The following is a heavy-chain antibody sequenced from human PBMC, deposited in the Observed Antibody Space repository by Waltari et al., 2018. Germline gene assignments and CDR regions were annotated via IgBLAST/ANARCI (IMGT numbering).Heavy chain of an antibody. CDR1: GGSXXXYX. CDR2: IFYGETP. J-gene: IGHJ6*03. CDR3: ARGPRXDRDGFWGXXXEIPRIYYMDV. Sequence: QVQXQXXGPGLVKPSETLSLTCTVSGGSXXXYXWSWTRQPPGXXRGGIGYIFYGETPNHNPSLKSRATISVDTSKKQCSLKLTSATAADTAVYYCARGPRXDRDGFWGXXXEIPRIYYMDVWXXXTTVTVAS. V-gene: IGHV4-59*01. D-gene: IGHD3-3*01.